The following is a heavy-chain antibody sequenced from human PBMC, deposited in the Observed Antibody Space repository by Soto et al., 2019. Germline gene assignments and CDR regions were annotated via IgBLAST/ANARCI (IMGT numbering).Heavy chain of an antibody. V-gene: IGHV4-30-4*01. Sequence: SETLSLTCTVSGGSISSGDYYWSWIRQPPGKGLEWIGYIYYSGSTYYNPSLKSRVTISVDTSKNQFSLKLSSVTAADTAVYYCARGPEYSSSWYVGDYYYYYGMDVWGQGTTVTVSS. CDR2: IYYSGST. CDR3: ARGPEYSSSWYVGDYYYYYGMDV. CDR1: GGSISSGDYY. J-gene: IGHJ6*02. D-gene: IGHD6-13*01.